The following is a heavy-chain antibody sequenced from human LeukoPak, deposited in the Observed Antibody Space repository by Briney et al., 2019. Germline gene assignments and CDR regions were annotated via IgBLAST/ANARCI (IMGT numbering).Heavy chain of an antibody. Sequence: PGGSLRLSCVASGFSFSDFYMSWIRQAPGKGLEWVSYISSGSDYINYADSVKGRFTISRDNVKNSLYLLMHSLRAGNTADYYCARTPWPYDAFDIWGQGTMVTVSS. CDR1: GFSFSDFY. V-gene: IGHV3-11*03. CDR2: ISSGSDYI. CDR3: ARTPWPYDAFDI. J-gene: IGHJ3*02.